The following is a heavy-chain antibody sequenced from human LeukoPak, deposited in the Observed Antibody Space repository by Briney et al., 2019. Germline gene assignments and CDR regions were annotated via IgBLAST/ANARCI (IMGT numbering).Heavy chain of an antibody. CDR2: ISWNSGSI. D-gene: IGHD3-22*01. CDR3: AKGARIGYLIDY. V-gene: IGHV3-9*01. Sequence: GGSLRLSCAASGFTFDDYAMHWVRQAPGKGLEWVSGISWNSGSIGYADSVKGRFTISRDNAKNSLHLQMNSLRAEDTALYHCAKGARIGYLIDYWGQGTLVTVSS. J-gene: IGHJ4*02. CDR1: GFTFDDYA.